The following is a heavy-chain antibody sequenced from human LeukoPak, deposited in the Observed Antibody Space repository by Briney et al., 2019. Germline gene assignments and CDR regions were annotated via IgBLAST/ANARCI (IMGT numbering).Heavy chain of an antibody. CDR3: ARHSYGSVYFDY. CDR2: ISAYNGDT. J-gene: IGHJ4*02. D-gene: IGHD5-18*01. CDR1: GYTFTNYG. V-gene: IGHV1-18*01. Sequence: ASVKVSCKASGYTFTNYGISWVRQAPGQGLEWMGWISAYNGDTNYAQKFQGRVTMTTDTSTSTAYMELRSLRSDDTAVYYCARHSYGSVYFDYWGQGTLVTVSS.